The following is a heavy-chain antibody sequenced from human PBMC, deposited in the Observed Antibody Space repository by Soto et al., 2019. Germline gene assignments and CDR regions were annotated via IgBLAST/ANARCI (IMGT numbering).Heavy chain of an antibody. V-gene: IGHV1-58*01. J-gene: IGHJ6*02. CDR3: ASCTVAARPPHYGMDF. D-gene: IGHD6-6*01. CDR2: IVVGSGNT. Sequence: AAVKVSCKACGFTFTSSAVQWVRQARGQRLEWIGWIVVGSGNTNYAQKFQGRVTITADESTSTAYMELSSLRSEDTAVYYCASCTVAARPPHYGMDFWGQRSTVIV. CDR1: GFTFTSSA.